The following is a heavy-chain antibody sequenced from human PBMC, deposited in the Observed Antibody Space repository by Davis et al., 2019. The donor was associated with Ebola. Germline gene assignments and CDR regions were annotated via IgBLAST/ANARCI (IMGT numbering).Heavy chain of an antibody. CDR1: GGSISSGGYY. V-gene: IGHV4-31*03. CDR3: ARAGSATYYDFWSGYYNY. D-gene: IGHD3-3*01. Sequence: PSETLSLTCTVSGGSISSGGYYWSWIRQHPGKGLEWIGYIYYSGSTYYNPSLKSRVTISVDTSKNQFSLKLSSVTAADTAVYYCARAGSATYYDFWSGYYNYWGQGTLVTVSS. J-gene: IGHJ4*02. CDR2: IYYSGST.